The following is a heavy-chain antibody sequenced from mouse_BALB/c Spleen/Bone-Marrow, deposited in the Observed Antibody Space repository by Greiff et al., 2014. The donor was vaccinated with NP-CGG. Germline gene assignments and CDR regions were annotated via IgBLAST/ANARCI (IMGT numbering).Heavy chain of an antibody. D-gene: IGHD2-4*01. V-gene: IGHV14-3*02. CDR1: GFNIKDTY. Sequence: VQLPQSGAELVKPGASVKLSCTASGFNIKDTYMHWVKQRPEQGLEWIGRIDPANGNNKYDPKFQGKAPITADTSSNTAYLQLSSLTSEDTAVYYCAVYDYEGFAYWGQGTLVTGSA. CDR3: AVYDYEGFAY. CDR2: IDPANGNN. J-gene: IGHJ3*01.